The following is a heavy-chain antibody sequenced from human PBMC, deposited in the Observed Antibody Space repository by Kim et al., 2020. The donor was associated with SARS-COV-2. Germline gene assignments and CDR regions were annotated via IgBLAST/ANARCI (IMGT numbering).Heavy chain of an antibody. CDR3: ARTPTPYYYGSGSYYTSSGYYYGMDV. Sequence: GGSLRLSCAASGFTVSSNYMSWVRQAPGKGLEWVSVIYSGGSTYYADSVKGRFTISRHNSKNTLYLQMNSLRAEDTAVYYCARTPTPYYYGSGSYYTSSGYYYGMDVWGQGTTVTVSS. V-gene: IGHV3-53*04. J-gene: IGHJ6*02. CDR1: GFTVSSNY. D-gene: IGHD3-10*01. CDR2: IYSGGST.